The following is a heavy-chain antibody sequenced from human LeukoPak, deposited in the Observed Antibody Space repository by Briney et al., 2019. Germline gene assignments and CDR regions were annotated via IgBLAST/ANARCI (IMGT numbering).Heavy chain of an antibody. D-gene: IGHD5-24*01. CDR2: IHPSGRT. J-gene: IGHJ4*02. CDR1: GGSFSGYY. Sequence: SETLSLTCAVYGGSFSGYYLTWIRQPPGKGLEWIGEIHPSGRTNYSPSLESRVTISLDTSKNQFSLKLSSVTAADTAIYYCARGRDEYKGGNYWGQGTLVTVSS. V-gene: IGHV4-34*01. CDR3: ARGRDEYKGGNY.